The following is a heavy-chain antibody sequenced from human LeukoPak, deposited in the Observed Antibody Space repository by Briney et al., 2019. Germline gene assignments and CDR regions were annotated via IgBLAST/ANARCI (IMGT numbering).Heavy chain of an antibody. D-gene: IGHD1-14*01. CDR1: GFAVGSNY. CDR3: ARRPGN. V-gene: IGHV3-53*01. CDR2: IYSGGAI. J-gene: IGHJ4*02. Sequence: GGSLRLSCVASGFAVGSNYMSWVRQAPGKALEWVSLIYSGGAIRYADSVKGRFTISRDSSKNTLFLQMNDLTVEDTARYYCARRPGNWGQGILVTVSS.